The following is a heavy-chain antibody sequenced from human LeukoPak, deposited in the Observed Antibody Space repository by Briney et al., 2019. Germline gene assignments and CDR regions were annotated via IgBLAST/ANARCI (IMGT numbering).Heavy chain of an antibody. V-gene: IGHV6-1*01. CDR2: TYYRSKWYT. Sequence: SQTLSLTCAISGDSVFSNSAAWNWIRQSPSRGLEWLGRTYYRSKWYTDCPVSVKSRITINPDTSKNQFSLQLNSVTPEDTAVCYCARDATGWGYYFDYWGQGTLVTVSS. CDR1: GDSVFSNSAA. D-gene: IGHD6-19*01. J-gene: IGHJ4*02. CDR3: ARDATGWGYYFDY.